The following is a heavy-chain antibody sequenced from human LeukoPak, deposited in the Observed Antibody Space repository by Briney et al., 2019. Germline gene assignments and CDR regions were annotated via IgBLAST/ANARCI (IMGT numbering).Heavy chain of an antibody. CDR2: MTCTGTT. CDR1: GFTFSSYA. CDR3: AKDAVAPGSGGDYFDY. Sequence: PGGSLRLSCAASGFTFSSYAMSWVRQAPGKGLEWVSVMTCTGTTYYADSVKGRFTISRDNSKNTLYLQMNSLRAEDTAVYSCAKDAVAPGSGGDYFDYWGQGTLVTVSS. V-gene: IGHV3-23*01. D-gene: IGHD3-10*01. J-gene: IGHJ4*02.